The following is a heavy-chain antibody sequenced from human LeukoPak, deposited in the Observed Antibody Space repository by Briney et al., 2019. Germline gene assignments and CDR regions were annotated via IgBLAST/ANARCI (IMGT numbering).Heavy chain of an antibody. CDR1: GFTFSSYG. Sequence: GGSLRLSCAASGFTFSSYGMHWVRQAPGKGLEWVAVIWYDGSNKYYADSVKGRFTISRDNSKNTLYLQMNSLRAEDTAVYYCARDYYDSSGYPLALWYWGQGTLVTVSS. V-gene: IGHV3-33*01. J-gene: IGHJ4*02. CDR3: ARDYYDSSGYPLALWY. CDR2: IWYDGSNK. D-gene: IGHD3-22*01.